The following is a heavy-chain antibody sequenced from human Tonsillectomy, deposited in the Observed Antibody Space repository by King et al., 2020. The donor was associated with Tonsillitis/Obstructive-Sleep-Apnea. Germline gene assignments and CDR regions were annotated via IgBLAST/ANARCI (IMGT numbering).Heavy chain of an antibody. D-gene: IGHD1-26*01. J-gene: IGHJ3*02. CDR3: ARNPWDDAFDI. CDR2: IYYSGST. V-gene: IGHV4-59*01. Sequence: VQLQESGPGLVKPSETLSLTCTVSGGSISSYYWSWLRQPPGKGLEWIGYIYYSGSTNYNPSLKSRVTISVDTSKNQFSLKLSSVTAADTAVYYCARNPWDDAFDIWGQGTMVTVSS. CDR1: GGSISSYY.